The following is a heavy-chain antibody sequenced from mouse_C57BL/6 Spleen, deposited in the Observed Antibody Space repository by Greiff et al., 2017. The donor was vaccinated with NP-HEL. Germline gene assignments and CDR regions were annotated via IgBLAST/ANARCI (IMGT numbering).Heavy chain of an antibody. CDR1: GYTFTSYW. D-gene: IGHD1-1*01. Sequence: QVQLKQPGAELVMPGASVKLSCKASGYTFTSYWMHWVKQRPGQGLEWIGEIDPSDSYTNYNQKFKGKSTLTVDKSSSTAYMQLSSLTSEDSAVYYCARKGYYYGSSPWFAYWGQGTLVTVSA. CDR2: IDPSDSYT. CDR3: ARKGYYYGSSPWFAY. V-gene: IGHV1-69*01. J-gene: IGHJ3*01.